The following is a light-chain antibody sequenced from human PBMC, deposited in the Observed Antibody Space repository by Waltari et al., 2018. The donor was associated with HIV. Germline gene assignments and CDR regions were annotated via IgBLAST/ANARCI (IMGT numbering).Light chain of an antibody. Sequence: SYEVTQPPSVSVSPGQTARIPCSGDALPKQYAHWYQQKPGQAPVVVIYKDSERPSGIPERCSGSSSGTTVTLTISGVQAEDEADYYYQSADSSGTSVVFGGGTKLTVL. J-gene: IGLJ2*01. CDR3: QSADSSGTSVV. V-gene: IGLV3-25*03. CDR2: KDS. CDR1: ALPKQY.